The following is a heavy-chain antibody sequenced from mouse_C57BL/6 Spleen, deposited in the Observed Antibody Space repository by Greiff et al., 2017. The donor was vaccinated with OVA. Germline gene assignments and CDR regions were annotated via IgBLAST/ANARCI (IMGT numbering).Heavy chain of an antibody. Sequence: QVQLQQSGAELVKPGASVKLSCKASGYTFTSYWMHWVKQRHGRGLEWIGRIDPNSGGTKYNEKFKSKATLTVDKPSRTASMQLSSLTSEDSAVYYCARYYSNDPYYFDYWGQGTTLTVSS. V-gene: IGHV1-72*01. CDR1: GYTFTSYW. CDR2: IDPNSGGT. D-gene: IGHD2-12*01. CDR3: ARYYSNDPYYFDY. J-gene: IGHJ2*01.